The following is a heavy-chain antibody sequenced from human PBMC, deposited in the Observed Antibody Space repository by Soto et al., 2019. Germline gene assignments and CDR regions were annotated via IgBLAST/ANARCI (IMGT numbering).Heavy chain of an antibody. Sequence: SETLSLTCTVSGGSISSGDYYWSWIRQPPGKGLEWIGYIYYSGSTYYNPSLKSRVTISVDTSKNQFSLKLSSVTAADAAVYYCARGAETMIVVGSAFDIWGQGTMVTVSS. V-gene: IGHV4-30-4*01. CDR2: IYYSGST. D-gene: IGHD3-22*01. CDR3: ARGAETMIVVGSAFDI. J-gene: IGHJ3*02. CDR1: GGSISSGDYY.